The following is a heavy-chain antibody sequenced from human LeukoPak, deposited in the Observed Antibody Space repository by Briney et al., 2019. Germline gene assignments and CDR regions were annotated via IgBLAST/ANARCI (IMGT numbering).Heavy chain of an antibody. D-gene: IGHD5-12*01. CDR1: GFTFSSYA. CDR2: ISGSGGST. J-gene: IGHJ4*02. V-gene: IGHV3-23*01. Sequence: PGGSLRLSCAASGFTFSSYAMSWVRQAPGKGLEWVSAISGSGGSTYYVDSVKGRFTISRDNSKNTLYLQMNSLRAEDTAVYYCARSHSGLPLYYLDYWGQGTLVTVSS. CDR3: ARSHSGLPLYYLDY.